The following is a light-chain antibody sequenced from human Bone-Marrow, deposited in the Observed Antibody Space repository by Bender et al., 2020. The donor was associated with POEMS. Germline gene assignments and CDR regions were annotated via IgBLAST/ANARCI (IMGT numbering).Light chain of an antibody. J-gene: IGLJ2*01. CDR3: FSSDNSINDKV. Sequence: SYELTQPPSVSVSPGQTATITCSGEALPKHPAYWYQQKSGQAPVLVIYEDNKRPSVIPKRFSGSSSGTMATLTISGAQVEDEADYYCFSSDNSINDKVFGGGTKLTVL. CDR1: ALPKHP. V-gene: IGLV3-10*01. CDR2: EDN.